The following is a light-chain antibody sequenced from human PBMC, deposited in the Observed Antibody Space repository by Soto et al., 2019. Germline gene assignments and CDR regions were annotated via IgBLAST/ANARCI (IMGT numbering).Light chain of an antibody. Sequence: QSVLTQPPSVSGAPGQRATISCPGSSSNTGAGYDVHWYQQLPGTAPKVLIYGDTNWPSGVPDRFSGSKSGTSASLAITGLQAEDEADYYCQSYDSSLSVYVFGPGTKLTVL. J-gene: IGLJ1*01. CDR1: SSNTGAGYD. CDR2: GDT. V-gene: IGLV1-40*01. CDR3: QSYDSSLSVYV.